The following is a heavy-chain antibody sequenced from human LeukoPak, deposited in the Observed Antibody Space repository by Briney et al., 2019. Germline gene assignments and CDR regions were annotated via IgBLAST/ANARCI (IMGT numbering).Heavy chain of an antibody. CDR3: ARDSTWQLDY. Sequence: GGSLRLSCAASGFTFDDYAMHWVRQAPGKGLEWVSGISWNSGSIGYADSVKGRFTISRDNTKNALYLQMNSLRADDTAVYFCARDSTWQLDYWGQGTLITASS. J-gene: IGHJ4*02. CDR2: ISWNSGSI. V-gene: IGHV3-9*01. CDR1: GFTFDDYA. D-gene: IGHD5-12*01.